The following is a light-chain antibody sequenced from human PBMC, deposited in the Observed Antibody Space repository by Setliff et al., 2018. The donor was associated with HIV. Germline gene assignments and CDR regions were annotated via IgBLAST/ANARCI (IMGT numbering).Light chain of an antibody. CDR3: CSYAGNFLHV. Sequence: LTQPRSVSGSRGQSVTISCTGTSSDVGFFNYVSWYQQHPGKAPKLMIYEVNKRPSGVPDRFSGSKSGNTASLTISGLQAEDETDYYCCSYAGNFLHVVGTGTK. CDR2: EVN. J-gene: IGLJ1*01. V-gene: IGLV2-11*01. CDR1: SSDVGFFNY.